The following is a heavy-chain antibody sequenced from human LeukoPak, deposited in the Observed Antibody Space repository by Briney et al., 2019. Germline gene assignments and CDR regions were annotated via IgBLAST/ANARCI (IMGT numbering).Heavy chain of an antibody. J-gene: IGHJ3*02. CDR1: GFTFDDYD. D-gene: IGHD6-19*01. Sequence: GGSLRLSCAGSGFTFDDYDMSWVRQAPGKGLEWVCGIKGNGGSTGYAASVKGRFTISRANARTSLYLQMNSLRAEDTALYYCARIAMAGIGDGFDIWGQGTMVTVSS. CDR3: ARIAMAGIGDGFDI. CDR2: IKGNGGST. V-gene: IGHV3-20*04.